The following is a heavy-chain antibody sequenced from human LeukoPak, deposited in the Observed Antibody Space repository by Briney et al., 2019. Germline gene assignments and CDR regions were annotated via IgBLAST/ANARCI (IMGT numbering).Heavy chain of an antibody. D-gene: IGHD3-9*01. CDR2: IIPIFGTA. J-gene: IGHJ4*02. Sequence: GASVKVSCKASGGTFSSYAISWVRQAPGQGLEWMGGIIPIFGTANYAQKLQGRVTITTDESTSTAYMELSSLRSEDTAVYYCARSPYDILTGYYNRYFDYWGQGTLVTVSS. CDR1: GGTFSSYA. V-gene: IGHV1-69*05. CDR3: ARSPYDILTGYYNRYFDY.